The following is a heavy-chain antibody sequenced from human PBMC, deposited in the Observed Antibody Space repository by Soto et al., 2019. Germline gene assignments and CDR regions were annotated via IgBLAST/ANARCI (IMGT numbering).Heavy chain of an antibody. Sequence: SLRLSCAASGFTFSSYGMHWVRQAPGKGLEWVAVIWYDGSNKYYADSVKGRFTISRDNSKNTLYLQMNSLRAEDTAVYYCARDASLSSSWFPDYYYYYGMDVWGQGTTVTV. CDR3: ARDASLSSSWFPDYYYYYGMDV. D-gene: IGHD6-13*01. J-gene: IGHJ6*02. CDR1: GFTFSSYG. V-gene: IGHV3-33*01. CDR2: IWYDGSNK.